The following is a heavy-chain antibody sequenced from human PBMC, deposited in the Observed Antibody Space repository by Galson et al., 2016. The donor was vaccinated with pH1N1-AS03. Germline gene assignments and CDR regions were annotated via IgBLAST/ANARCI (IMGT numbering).Heavy chain of an antibody. J-gene: IGHJ3*02. Sequence: PSLTCSVSGASISSFSYYWGWIRQPPGQGLEWIGSIYYTASTYYNPSLKSRFTMSVDTSNNQFSLRVSSVPAADTAVYYCARHRGFDKNDVFDMWGQGTMVFVSS. CDR2: IYYTAST. CDR3: ARHRGFDKNDVFDM. D-gene: IGHD3-10*01. CDR1: GASISSFSYY. V-gene: IGHV4-39*07.